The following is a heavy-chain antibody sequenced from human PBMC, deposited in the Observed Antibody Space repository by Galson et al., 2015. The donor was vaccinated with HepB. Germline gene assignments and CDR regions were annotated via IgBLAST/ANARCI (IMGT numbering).Heavy chain of an antibody. CDR2: VSTFNGNT. CDR1: GYSFINYG. CDR3: ARGYSSGLTTSDYYGMDV. Sequence: SVKVSCKASGYSFINYGISWVRQVPGQGLEWMGWVSTFNGNTNYAQKFQGRVTMTTDTSTSTAYIALRSLRSDDTAIYFCARGYSSGLTTSDYYGMDVWGQGTTVTVSS. D-gene: IGHD6-19*01. V-gene: IGHV1-18*01. J-gene: IGHJ6*01.